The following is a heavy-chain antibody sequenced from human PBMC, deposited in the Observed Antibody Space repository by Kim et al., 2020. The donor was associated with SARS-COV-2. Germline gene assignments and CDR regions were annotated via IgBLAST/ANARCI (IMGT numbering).Heavy chain of an antibody. D-gene: IGHD3-10*01. Sequence: GGSLRLSCAASGFTFSSYWMHWVRQAPGKGLVWVSRINSDGSSTSYADSVKGRFTISRDNAKNTLYLQMNSLRAEDTAVYYCARAVNYYGSGSYFDDRNEVSYGMDVWGQGTTVTVSS. CDR2: INSDGSST. CDR1: GFTFSSYW. CDR3: ARAVNYYGSGSYFDDRNEVSYGMDV. J-gene: IGHJ6*02. V-gene: IGHV3-74*01.